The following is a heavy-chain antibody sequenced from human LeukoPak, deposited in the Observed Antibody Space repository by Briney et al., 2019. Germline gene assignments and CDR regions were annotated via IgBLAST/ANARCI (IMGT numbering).Heavy chain of an antibody. Sequence: GGSLRLSCAASGFSFSAYWMTWVRQAPGTGLEWVANINPAGSETYYVDPVKGRFSISRDNAKNLVYLQMNSLRAEDTAVYYCARGRPCITFSGGDCSNWFDPWGQGTLVTVSS. CDR2: INPAGSET. CDR3: ARGRPCITFSGGDCSNWFDP. CDR1: GFSFSAYW. V-gene: IGHV3-7*01. J-gene: IGHJ5*02. D-gene: IGHD2-21*02.